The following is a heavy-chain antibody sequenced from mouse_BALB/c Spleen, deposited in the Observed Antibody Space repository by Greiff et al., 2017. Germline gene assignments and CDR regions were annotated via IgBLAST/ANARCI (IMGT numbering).Heavy chain of an antibody. CDR3: ASHYDGYYAWFAY. CDR1: GYSITSDYA. V-gene: IGHV3-2*02. J-gene: IGHJ3*01. CDR2: ISYSGST. Sequence: DVKLQESGPGLVKPSQSLSLTCTVTGYSITSDYAWNWIRQFPGNKLEWMGYISYSGSTSYNPSLKSRISITRDTSKNQFFLQLNSVTTEDTATYYCASHYDGYYAWFAYWGQGTLVTVSA. D-gene: IGHD2-3*01.